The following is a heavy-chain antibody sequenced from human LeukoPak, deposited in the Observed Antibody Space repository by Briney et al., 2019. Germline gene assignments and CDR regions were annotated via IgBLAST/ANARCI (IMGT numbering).Heavy chain of an antibody. J-gene: IGHJ4*02. CDR2: VGRSGVDT. CDR1: GXTLSSYA. Sequence: PGGSLRLSCVASGXTLSSYAVSWFRQAPGKGLEWVSTVGRSGVDTYYADSVRGRFTISKDSSKNTLQMNSLSAEDTAIYYCVKHSGGVYGNSDSWGQGILVTVSS. CDR3: VKHSGGVYGNSDS. D-gene: IGHD1-1*01. V-gene: IGHV3-23*01.